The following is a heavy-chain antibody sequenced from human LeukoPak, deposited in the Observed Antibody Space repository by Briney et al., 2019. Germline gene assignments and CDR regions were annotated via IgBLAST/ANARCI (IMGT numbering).Heavy chain of an antibody. CDR2: FSSNGGTT. D-gene: IGHD3-10*01. V-gene: IGHV3-64D*06. J-gene: IGHJ6*02. CDR1: GFTFRTYT. Sequence: PRGSLRLSCSASGFTFRTYTMHWVRQAPGKGLEYVSSFSSNGGTTHYADSVKGRFTISRDNSKNTLYLQMSSLRAEDTAVYICVKEVIYYNWGRYYSAMDVWGQGTTVTVSS. CDR3: VKEVIYYNWGRYYSAMDV.